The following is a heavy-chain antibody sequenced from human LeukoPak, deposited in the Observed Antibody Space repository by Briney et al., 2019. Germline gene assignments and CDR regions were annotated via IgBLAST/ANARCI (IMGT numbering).Heavy chain of an antibody. CDR3: ARGGSSGWYWFDP. D-gene: IGHD6-19*01. CDR2: INHSGST. J-gene: IGHJ5*02. Sequence: SETLSLTCTVSGGSISSYYWSWIRQPPGKGLEWIAEINHSGSTNYNPSLKSRVTISVDTSKNQFSLKLSSVTAADTAVYYCARGGSSGWYWFDPWGQGTLVTVSS. V-gene: IGHV4-34*01. CDR1: GGSISSYY.